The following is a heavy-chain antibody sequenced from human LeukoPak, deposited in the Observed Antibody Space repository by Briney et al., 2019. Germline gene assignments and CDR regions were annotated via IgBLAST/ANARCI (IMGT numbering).Heavy chain of an antibody. Sequence: PGGSLRLSCAASEFTFSSYSMNWVRQAPGKGLEWVSGISWNSGSIGYADSVKGRFTISRDNAKNSLYLQMNSLRAEDTALYYCAKDKSRYSSSWQFDYWGQGTLVTVSS. CDR2: ISWNSGSI. D-gene: IGHD6-13*01. CDR3: AKDKSRYSSSWQFDY. J-gene: IGHJ4*02. V-gene: IGHV3-9*01. CDR1: EFTFSSYS.